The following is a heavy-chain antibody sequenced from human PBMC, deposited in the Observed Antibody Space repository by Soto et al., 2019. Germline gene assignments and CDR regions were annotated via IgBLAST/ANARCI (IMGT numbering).Heavy chain of an antibody. CDR1: GGSFSGYY. CDR3: ARATGIIGYDFWSGYRY. J-gene: IGHJ4*02. Sequence: QVQLQQWGAGLLKPSETLSLTCAVYGGSFSGYYWSWIRQPPGKWLEWIGEINHSGSTNYNPSLKSRVTISVDTSKTQFSLKLSSVTAADAAVYYCARATGIIGYDFWSGYRYWGQGTLVTVSS. V-gene: IGHV4-34*01. D-gene: IGHD3-3*01. CDR2: INHSGST.